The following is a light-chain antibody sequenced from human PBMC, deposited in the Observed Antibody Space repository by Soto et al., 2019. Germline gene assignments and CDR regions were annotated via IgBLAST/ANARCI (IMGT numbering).Light chain of an antibody. Sequence: QSVLTQPRSVSGSPGQSVTISCTGTSSDVGGYNYVSWYQQYPGKAPKFMIYDVNKRPSGVPDRFSGSKSGNTASLTISGIQAEDEADYYCCSYTGSYTWVFGGGTKLTVL. V-gene: IGLV2-11*01. CDR2: DVN. CDR3: CSYTGSYTWV. J-gene: IGLJ3*02. CDR1: SSDVGGYNY.